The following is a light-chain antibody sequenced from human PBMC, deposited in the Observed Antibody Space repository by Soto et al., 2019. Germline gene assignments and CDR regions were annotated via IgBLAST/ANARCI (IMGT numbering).Light chain of an antibody. Sequence: QLVLNQPPSASGTPGPRVTISCSGSSSNIGSNYVYWYQQLPGTAPKLLIYRNNQRPSGVPDRFSGSKSGTSASLAISGLRSEDEADYYCAAWDDSLSGLVFGGGTKVTVL. J-gene: IGLJ2*01. CDR2: RNN. CDR1: SSNIGSNY. CDR3: AAWDDSLSGLV. V-gene: IGLV1-47*01.